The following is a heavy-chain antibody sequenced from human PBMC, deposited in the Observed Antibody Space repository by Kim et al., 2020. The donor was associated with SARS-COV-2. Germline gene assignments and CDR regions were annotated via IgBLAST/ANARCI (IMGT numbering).Heavy chain of an antibody. V-gene: IGHV3-21*01. CDR3: ARGGRNAAAGTGMDV. J-gene: IGHJ6*02. D-gene: IGHD6-13*01. Sequence: DSVKGRFTISRDNAKNALDLQMNSLRAEDTAVYYGARGGRNAAAGTGMDVWGQGTTVTVSS.